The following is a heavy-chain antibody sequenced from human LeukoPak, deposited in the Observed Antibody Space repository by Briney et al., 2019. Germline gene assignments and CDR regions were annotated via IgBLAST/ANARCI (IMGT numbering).Heavy chain of an antibody. V-gene: IGHV1-69*05. CDR1: GGTFSTYA. D-gene: IGHD3-9*01. Sequence: ASVTVSFKASGGTFSTYAISWVRQAPGQELEWMGGIIPIFGTANYAQKFQGRVTITTDESTSTAYMELSSLRSEDTAVYYCARVRAYYDILTGRNNYYFDYWGQGTLVTVSS. CDR3: ARVRAYYDILTGRNNYYFDY. CDR2: IIPIFGTA. J-gene: IGHJ4*02.